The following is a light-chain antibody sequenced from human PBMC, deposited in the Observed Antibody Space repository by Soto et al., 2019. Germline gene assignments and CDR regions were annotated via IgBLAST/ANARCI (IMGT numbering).Light chain of an antibody. CDR3: QQYYSYPIT. V-gene: IGKV1-8*01. CDR1: QGISSY. Sequence: AIRMTQSPSSLSASTGDRVTITCRASQGISSYLAWYQQKPGKAPKLLIYAASTLQSGVPSRFSGSGSGTDFTLTISCLQSEDFATYYCQQYYSYPITFGGGTK. CDR2: AAS. J-gene: IGKJ4*01.